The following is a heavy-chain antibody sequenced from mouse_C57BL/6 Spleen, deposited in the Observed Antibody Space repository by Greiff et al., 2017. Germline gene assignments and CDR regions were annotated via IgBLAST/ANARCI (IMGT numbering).Heavy chain of an antibody. D-gene: IGHD2-3*01. CDR1: GFTFSDYY. J-gene: IGHJ4*01. Sequence: EVHLVESEGGLVQPGSSMKLSCTASGFTFSDYYMAWVRQVPEKGLEWVANINYDGSSTYYLDSLKSRFIISRDNAKNILYLQMSSLKSEDTATYYCARVGIYDGYRYAMDYWGQGTSVTVSS. CDR2: INYDGSST. V-gene: IGHV5-16*01. CDR3: ARVGIYDGYRYAMDY.